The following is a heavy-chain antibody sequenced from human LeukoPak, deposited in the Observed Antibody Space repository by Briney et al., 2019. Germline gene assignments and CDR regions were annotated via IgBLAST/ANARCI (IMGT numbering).Heavy chain of an antibody. CDR3: ARSPCGSSNNRYFDY. CDR2: IYSGGST. J-gene: IGHJ4*02. D-gene: IGHD2-21*01. V-gene: IGHV3-53*01. Sequence: GGSLRLSCAASGFTVSSNYMSWVRQAPGKGLEWVSVIYSGGSTYYADSVKGRFTISRDNSKNTLYLQMNSLRAEDTAVYYCARSPCGSSNNRYFDYWGQGTLVTVSS. CDR1: GFTVSSNY.